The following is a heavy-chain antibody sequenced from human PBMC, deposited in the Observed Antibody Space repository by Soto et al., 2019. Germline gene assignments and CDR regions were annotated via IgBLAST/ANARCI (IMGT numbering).Heavy chain of an antibody. V-gene: IGHV3-33*01. CDR1: GFTFSSYG. J-gene: IGHJ6*02. D-gene: IGHD1-1*01. CDR3: ARGSTGTIGYYYYGMDV. Sequence: QVQLVESGGGVVQPGRSLRLSCAASGFTFSSYGMHWVRQAPGRGLEWVAVIWYDGSNKYYADSVQGRFTISRDNSKNTLYLQMNSLRAEDTAVYYCARGSTGTIGYYYYGMDVWGQGTTVTVSS. CDR2: IWYDGSNK.